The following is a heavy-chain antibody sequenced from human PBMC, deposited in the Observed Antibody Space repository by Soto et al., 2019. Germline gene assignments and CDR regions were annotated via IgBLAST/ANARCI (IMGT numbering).Heavy chain of an antibody. CDR2: ISGSGGST. CDR3: AKGQPWGKFWSGSFSRIE. J-gene: IGHJ4*02. CDR1: GFTFSSYA. D-gene: IGHD3-3*01. V-gene: IGHV3-23*01. Sequence: GGSLRLSCAASGFTFSSYAMSWVRQAPGKGLEWVSAISGSGGSTYYADSVKGRFTISRDNSKNTLYLQMNSLRAEDTAVYYCAKGQPWGKFWSGSFSRIEWGQGTLVTVSS.